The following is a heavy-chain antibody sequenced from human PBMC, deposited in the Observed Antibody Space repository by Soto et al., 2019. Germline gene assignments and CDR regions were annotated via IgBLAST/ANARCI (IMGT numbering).Heavy chain of an antibody. Sequence: SETLSLTCTVSGGSISSSSYYWGWIRQPPGKGLEWIGSIYYSGSTYYNPSLKSRVTISVDASKNQFSLKLSSVTAADTAVYYCARAGSYATFFYFDYWGQGTLVTVSS. CDR3: ARAGSYATFFYFDY. CDR2: IYYSGST. V-gene: IGHV4-39*01. CDR1: GGSISSSSYY. D-gene: IGHD2-2*01. J-gene: IGHJ4*02.